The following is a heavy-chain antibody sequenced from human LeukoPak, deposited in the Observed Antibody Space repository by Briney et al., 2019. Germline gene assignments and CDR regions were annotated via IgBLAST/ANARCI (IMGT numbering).Heavy chain of an antibody. CDR2: ISGSGGST. V-gene: IGHV3-23*01. D-gene: IGHD2-21*02. Sequence: GGSLRLPCAASGFTFSSYDMSWVRQAPGKGLEWVSAISGSGGSTYYADSVKGRFTISRDNSKNTLFLQMNSLRAEDTAVYYCSLRAFWFDPWGQGTLVSVSS. CDR1: GFTFSSYD. CDR3: SLRAFWFDP. J-gene: IGHJ5*02.